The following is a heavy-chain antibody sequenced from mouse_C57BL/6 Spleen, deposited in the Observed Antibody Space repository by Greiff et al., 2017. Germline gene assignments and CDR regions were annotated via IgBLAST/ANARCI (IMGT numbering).Heavy chain of an antibody. D-gene: IGHD1-1*01. V-gene: IGHV1-15*01. CDR1: GYTFIDSE. CDR2: IDPETGGI. J-gene: IGHJ2*01. CDR3: TREVLRYYYFDY. Sequence: VQLQQSGAELVRPGASVTLSCKASGYTFIDSEMHWVKQTPVHGLEWIGAIDPETGGIAYNQKFKGKAILTADKAASTAYMELRSLTSEDSAVYYGTREVLRYYYFDYWGQGTTLTVSS.